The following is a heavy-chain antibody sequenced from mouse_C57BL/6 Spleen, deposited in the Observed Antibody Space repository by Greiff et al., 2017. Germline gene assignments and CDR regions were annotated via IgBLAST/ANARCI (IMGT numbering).Heavy chain of an antibody. CDR2: INPNYGTT. J-gene: IGHJ3*01. V-gene: IGHV1-39*01. D-gene: IGHD2-4*01. Sequence: EVKLLESGPELVKPGASVKISCKASGYSFTDYNMNWVKQSNGKSLEWIGGINPNYGTTSYNQKFKGKATLTVDQSSSSAYMQLNSLTSADSAVEYCARDYEGYCVVAYWGQGTLVTVSA. CDR3: ARDYEGYCVVAY. CDR1: GYSFTDYN.